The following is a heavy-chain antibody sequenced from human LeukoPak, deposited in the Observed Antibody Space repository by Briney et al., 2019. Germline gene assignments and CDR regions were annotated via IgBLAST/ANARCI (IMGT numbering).Heavy chain of an antibody. V-gene: IGHV1-8*03. CDR1: GYTFINYD. J-gene: IGHJ5*02. CDR2: MNPNSGDT. Sequence: ASVKVSCKASGYTFINYDINWVRQATGQGLEWMGWMNPNSGDTGYAQKFQGRVTITRNTSISTAYMELSSLRSEDTAVYYCARGHVYSNYDNWFDPRGQGTLVTVSS. D-gene: IGHD4-11*01. CDR3: ARGHVYSNYDNWFDP.